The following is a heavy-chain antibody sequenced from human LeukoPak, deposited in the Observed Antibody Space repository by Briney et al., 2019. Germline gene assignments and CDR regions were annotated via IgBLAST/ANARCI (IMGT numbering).Heavy chain of an antibody. Sequence: GGSLRLSCAASGFTFSSYAMHWVRQAPGKGLEWVAVISYDGSNKYYADSVKGRFTISRDNSKNTLYLQMNSLRAEDTAVYYCAKAARVEYYYGMDVWGQGTTVTVSS. CDR1: GFTFSSYA. CDR3: AKAARVEYYYGMDV. V-gene: IGHV3-30-3*01. J-gene: IGHJ6*02. D-gene: IGHD2-15*01. CDR2: ISYDGSNK.